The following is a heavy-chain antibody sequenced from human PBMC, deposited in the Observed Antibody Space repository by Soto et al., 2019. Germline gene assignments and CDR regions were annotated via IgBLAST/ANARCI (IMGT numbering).Heavy chain of an antibody. V-gene: IGHV3-48*01. D-gene: IGHD6-13*01. CDR3: ARDASSSWYYYYYGMDV. CDR2: ISSSSSTI. Sequence: GGSLRLSCAASGFTFSSYSMNWVRQAPGKGLEWVSYISSSSSTIYYADSVKGRFTISRDNAKNSLYLQMNSLRAEDTAVYYCARDASSSWYYYYYGMDVWGQGTTVTVSS. CDR1: GFTFSSYS. J-gene: IGHJ6*02.